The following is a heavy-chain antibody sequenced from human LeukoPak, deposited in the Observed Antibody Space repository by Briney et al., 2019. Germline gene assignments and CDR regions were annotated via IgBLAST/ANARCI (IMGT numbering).Heavy chain of an antibody. CDR3: ARTGSGLGPYYYDSSGFPFFDY. CDR2: INVGNGNT. CDR1: GYTFTNYF. J-gene: IGHJ4*02. Sequence: ASVKVSCKASGYTFTNYFIHWVRQAPGQRLEWMGWINVGNGNTKSSQNFLGRVTITRDTSASSAYMELSSLRSEDTAVYYCARTGSGLGPYYYDSSGFPFFDYWGQGTLVSISS. D-gene: IGHD3-22*01. V-gene: IGHV1-3*01.